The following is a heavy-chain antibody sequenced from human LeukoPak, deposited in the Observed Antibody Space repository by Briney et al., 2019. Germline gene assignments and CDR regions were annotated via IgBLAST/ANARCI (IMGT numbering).Heavy chain of an antibody. V-gene: IGHV3-30*02. D-gene: IGHD1-14*01. CDR3: AKTGFQWGDYYYYMDV. CDR2: ISYDGSEE. J-gene: IGHJ6*03. Sequence: GGSLRLSCAASGFTFSNFGMHWVRQAPGEGLEWVAFISYDGSEEFYADSVKGRFTLSRDTSKNTLYLQMTSLRVEDTAVYSCAKTGFQWGDYYYYMDVWGQGTTVTVSS. CDR1: GFTFSNFG.